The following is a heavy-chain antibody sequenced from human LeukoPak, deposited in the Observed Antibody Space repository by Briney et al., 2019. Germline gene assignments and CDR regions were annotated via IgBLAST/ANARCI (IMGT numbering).Heavy chain of an antibody. Sequence: ASVKVSSKASGYTFTSYGISWVRQAPGEGLEWMGWINPNSGGTNYAHKLQGRVTMTRDTSISTAYMELTRLRSDDSAVYYCSRVRGSSSWHEFDCWGQGTVVTVSS. V-gene: IGHV1-2*07. D-gene: IGHD6-13*01. CDR3: SRVRGSSSWHEFDC. CDR1: GYTFTSYG. CDR2: INPNSGGT. J-gene: IGHJ4*02.